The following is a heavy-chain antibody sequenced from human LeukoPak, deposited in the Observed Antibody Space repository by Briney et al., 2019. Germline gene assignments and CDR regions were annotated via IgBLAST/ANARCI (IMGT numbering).Heavy chain of an antibody. CDR3: ARDQGSCSSTSCGYYYYYYMDV. CDR1: GYTFTDYY. J-gene: IGHJ6*03. D-gene: IGHD2-2*01. Sequence: ASVRVSCKASGYTFTDYYMHWVRQAPGQGLEWMGWINPNSGGTNYAQKFQGRVTMTRDTSISTAYMELSRLRSDDTAVYYCARDQGSCSSTSCGYYYYYYMDVRGKGTTVTVYS. V-gene: IGHV1-2*02. CDR2: INPNSGGT.